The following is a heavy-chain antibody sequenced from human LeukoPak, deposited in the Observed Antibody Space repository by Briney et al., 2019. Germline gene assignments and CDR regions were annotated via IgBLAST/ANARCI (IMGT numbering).Heavy chain of an antibody. Sequence: SETLSLTCTVSGGSISSGSYYWSWIRQPAGKGLEWIGRIYTSGSTNYNPSLKSRVTISVDTSKNQFSLKLSSVTAADTAVYYCARAHSSSRYYYYYMDVWGKGTTVTVSS. D-gene: IGHD6-6*01. CDR1: GGSISSGSYY. CDR3: ARAHSSSRYYYYYMDV. J-gene: IGHJ6*03. CDR2: IYTSGST. V-gene: IGHV4-61*02.